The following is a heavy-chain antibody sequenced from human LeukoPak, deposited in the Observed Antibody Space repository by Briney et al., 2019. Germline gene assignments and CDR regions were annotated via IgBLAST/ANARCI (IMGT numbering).Heavy chain of an antibody. V-gene: IGHV1-2*02. J-gene: IGHJ5*02. CDR1: GYTFTGYY. D-gene: IGHD4-17*01. CDR2: INPNSGGT. Sequence: ASVKVSCKASGYTFTGYYMHWVRQAPGQGLEWMGWINPNSGGTGYAQKFQGRVTMTRDTSISTAYMELTRLGSDDTAVYYCARAFIGTSRRYGDYWFDPWGQGTLVTVSS. CDR3: ARAFIGTSRRYGDYWFDP.